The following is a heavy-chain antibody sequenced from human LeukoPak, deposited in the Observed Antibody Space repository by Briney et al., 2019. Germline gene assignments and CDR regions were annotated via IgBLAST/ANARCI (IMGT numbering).Heavy chain of an antibody. CDR2: IYYSGST. V-gene: IGHV4-39*01. Sequence: PSETLSLTCTVSGGSISSSSYYWGWIRQPPGKGLEWIGSIYYSGSTYYNPSLKSRVTISVDTSKNQFSLKLGSVTAADTAVYYCARRPEYCSSTSCLGYYYYYMDVWGKGTTVTVSS. CDR3: ARRPEYCSSTSCLGYYYYYMDV. D-gene: IGHD2-2*01. CDR1: GGSISSSSYY. J-gene: IGHJ6*03.